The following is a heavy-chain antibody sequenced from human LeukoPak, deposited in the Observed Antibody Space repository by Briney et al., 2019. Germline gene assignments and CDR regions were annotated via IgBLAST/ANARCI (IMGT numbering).Heavy chain of an antibody. CDR3: ARAWDSGSYFVDD. Sequence: LETLSLTCTVSGGSISSYYWSWVRQPPGKGLEWIGYIYYSGSTNYNPSLKSRVTISVDTSKNQFSLKLSSVTAADTAVYYCARAWDSGSYFVDDWGQGTLVTVPS. CDR1: GGSISSYY. J-gene: IGHJ4*02. CDR2: IYYSGST. D-gene: IGHD1-26*01. V-gene: IGHV4-59*01.